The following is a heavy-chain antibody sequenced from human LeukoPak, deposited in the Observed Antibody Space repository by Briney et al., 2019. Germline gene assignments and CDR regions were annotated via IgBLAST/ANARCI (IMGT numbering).Heavy chain of an antibody. Sequence: GGSLRLSCSASGFTFSGYAMYWVRQAPGKGLEGVTFIRSDGTSKFYADSVKGRFTISRDNSKNMVYLQMNSLRADDTAVYYCARGHSGTYVIDYWGQGILVTISS. CDR1: GFTFSGYA. J-gene: IGHJ4*02. D-gene: IGHD2-2*01. CDR2: IRSDGTSK. V-gene: IGHV3-30*02. CDR3: ARGHSGTYVIDY.